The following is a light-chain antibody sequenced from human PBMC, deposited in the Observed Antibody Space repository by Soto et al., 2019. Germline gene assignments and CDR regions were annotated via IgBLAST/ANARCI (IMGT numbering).Light chain of an antibody. J-gene: IGKJ5*01. CDR3: QQYGTSPIT. Sequence: SVLRKAPATLSLCPGERATLSCRPSQSVSSKYLAWYRQKPGQAPRLLIYAASSRATGIPDRFSGSGSGTDFTLTISRLEPEDFAVYYCQQYGTSPITFAPGTRLEI. V-gene: IGKV3-20*01. CDR2: AAS. CDR1: QSVSSKY.